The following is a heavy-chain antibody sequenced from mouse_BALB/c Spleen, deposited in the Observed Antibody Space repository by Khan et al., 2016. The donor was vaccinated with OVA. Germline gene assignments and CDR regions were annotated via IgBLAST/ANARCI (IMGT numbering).Heavy chain of an antibody. V-gene: IGHV5-6-5*01. Sequence: EVELVESGGGLVKPGGSLTVSCAASGFTFSSYAMSWVRQPPEKRLEWVASISSGGSTYYPASAKSRLTITRDNSRNLLFLQMSSLLSDDTAMYYCARDYWIGYWGQGTLVTVSA. J-gene: IGHJ3*01. CDR3: ARDYWIGY. CDR2: ISSGGST. CDR1: GFTFSSYA.